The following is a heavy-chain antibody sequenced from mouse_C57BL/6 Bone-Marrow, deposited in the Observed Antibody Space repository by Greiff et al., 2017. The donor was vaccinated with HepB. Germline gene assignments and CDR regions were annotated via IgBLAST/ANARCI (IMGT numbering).Heavy chain of an antibody. V-gene: IGHV1-74*01. CDR1: GYTFTSYW. CDR2: IHPSDSDT. Sequence: QVQLQQPGAELVKPGASVKVSCKASGYTFTSYWMHWVKQRPGQGLEWIGRIHPSDSDTNYNQKFKGKATLTVDKSSSTAYLQLSSLTSEDSAVYYGAVEIIYYYSGSFAYGGQGTRVTVSA. J-gene: IGHJ3*01. D-gene: IGHD1-1*02. CDR3: AVEIIYYYSGSFAY.